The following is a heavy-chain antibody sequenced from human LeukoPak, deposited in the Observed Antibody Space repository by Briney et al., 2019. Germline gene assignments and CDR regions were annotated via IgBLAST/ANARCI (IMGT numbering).Heavy chain of an antibody. J-gene: IGHJ4*02. CDR2: IYYSGST. Sequence: PSETLSLTCTVSGGSISSYYWSWIRQPPGKGLEWIGNIYYSGSTNYNPSLKSRLTISVDTSKNQFSLKLSSVTAADTAVYYCARGGGYDWGAFDYWGQGTLVTVSS. CDR3: ARGGGYDWGAFDY. V-gene: IGHV4-59*01. D-gene: IGHD5-12*01. CDR1: GGSISSYY.